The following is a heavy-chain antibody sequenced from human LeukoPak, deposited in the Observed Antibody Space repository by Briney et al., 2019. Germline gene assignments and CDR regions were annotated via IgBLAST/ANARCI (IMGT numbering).Heavy chain of an antibody. J-gene: IGHJ4*02. V-gene: IGHV3-30*03. CDR3: ALQNDSSPFDC. D-gene: IGHD3-22*01. Sequence: GGSLRLSCAASGFTLSSYGMHWVRQAPGKGLEWVAAISCDGSNNYYADSVKGRFTISRDNSKNTLYLQMNSLRAEDTAVYYCALQNDSSPFDCWGQGTLVTVSS. CDR1: GFTLSSYG. CDR2: ISCDGSNN.